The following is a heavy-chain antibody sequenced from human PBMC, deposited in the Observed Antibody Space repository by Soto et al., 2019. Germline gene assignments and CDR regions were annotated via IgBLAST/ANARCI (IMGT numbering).Heavy chain of an antibody. D-gene: IGHD5-12*01. CDR2: IVPIVGTT. J-gene: IGHJ4*02. Sequence: QVQLVQSGAEVRQPASSVKVSCKTSGGTFSSYAISWVRQAPGQGLEWMGGIVPIVGTTTYAQKFQGGVTITADEATSTACRQLSRLGSDDTAVYYSVRVVAIPGYPDHWGQGTLVTVSS. V-gene: IGHV1-69*12. CDR1: GGTFSSYA. CDR3: VRVVAIPGYPDH.